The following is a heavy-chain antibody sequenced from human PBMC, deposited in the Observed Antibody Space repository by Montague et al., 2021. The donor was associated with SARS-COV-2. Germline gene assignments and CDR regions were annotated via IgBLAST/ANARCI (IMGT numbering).Heavy chain of an antibody. CDR2: IYSSGST. V-gene: IGHV4-61*02. D-gene: IGHD4-17*01. J-gene: IGHJ6*02. CDR3: ARDYGDYSYYYGLDV. CDR1: GGSIRSGSYY. Sequence: TLSLTCTVSGGSIRSGSYYRSWIRQPAGKGQEWIGRIYSSGSTNYNPSLKSRVTMSVDTSKNQFSLKVSSVTAADTAVYYCARDYGDYSYYYGLDVWGQGTTVTVSS.